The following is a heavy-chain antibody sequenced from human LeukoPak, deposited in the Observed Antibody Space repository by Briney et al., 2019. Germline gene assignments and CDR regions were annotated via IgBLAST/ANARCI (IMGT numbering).Heavy chain of an antibody. V-gene: IGHV3-53*01. Sequence: PGGSLRLSCAASGFTFSSYAMSWVRQAPGKGLEWVSVIYSGGSTYYADSVKGRFTISRDNSKNTLYLQMNSLRAEDTAVYYCARENYYDSSGYSDAFDIWGQGTMVTVSS. J-gene: IGHJ3*02. CDR2: IYSGGST. CDR1: GFTFSSYA. D-gene: IGHD3-22*01. CDR3: ARENYYDSSGYSDAFDI.